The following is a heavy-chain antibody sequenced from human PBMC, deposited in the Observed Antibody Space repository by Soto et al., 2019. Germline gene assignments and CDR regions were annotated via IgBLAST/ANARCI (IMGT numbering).Heavy chain of an antibody. V-gene: IGHV4-59*12. J-gene: IGHJ6*02. CDR1: GGSISSYD. Sequence: TPSPTCTVSGGSISSYDGSWVRPPPGKGLEWIGYIYYSGSTNYNPSLKSRVTISVDTSKNQFSLKLSSVTAADTAVYYCARGLWERVRGVIGMDVWGQGTTVTVSS. CDR2: IYYSGST. CDR3: ARGLWERVRGVIGMDV. D-gene: IGHD3-10*01.